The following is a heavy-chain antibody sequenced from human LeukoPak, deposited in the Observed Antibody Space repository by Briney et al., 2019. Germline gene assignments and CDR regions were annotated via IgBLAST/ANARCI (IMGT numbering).Heavy chain of an antibody. V-gene: IGHV1-18*01. D-gene: IGHD3-3*01. CDR3: ATYDFWSGYYQNYYCDY. Sequence: GASVKVSCKASGYTFTSYGISWVRQAPGQGLEWMGWISAYNGNTNYAQKLQGRVTMTTDTSTSTAYMELRSLRSDDTAVYYCATYDFWSGYYQNYYCDYWGQGTLVTVSS. CDR2: ISAYNGNT. CDR1: GYTFTSYG. J-gene: IGHJ4*02.